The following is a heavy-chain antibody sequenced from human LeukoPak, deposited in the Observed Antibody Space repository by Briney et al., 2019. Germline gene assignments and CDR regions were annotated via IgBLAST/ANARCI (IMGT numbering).Heavy chain of an antibody. D-gene: IGHD3-10*01. CDR1: GFTVSSNY. CDR2: IYSSGST. V-gene: IGHV3-53*01. CDR3: ARVGITMVRGVKHMDV. J-gene: IGHJ6*03. Sequence: PGGSLRLSCAASGFTVSSNYMSWVRQAPGKGLEWVSVIYSSGSTYYADSVKGRFTISRDNSKNTLHLQMNTLRAEDTAVYYCARVGITMVRGVKHMDVWGKGTTVTVSS.